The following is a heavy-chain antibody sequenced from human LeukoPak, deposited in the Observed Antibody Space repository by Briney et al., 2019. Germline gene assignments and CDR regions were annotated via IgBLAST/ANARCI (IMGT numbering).Heavy chain of an antibody. CDR2: ISSSSSYI. J-gene: IGHJ3*02. V-gene: IGHV3-21*01. D-gene: IGHD1-26*01. Sequence: GGSLRLFCAASGFTFSSYSMKWVRQAPGKGLEWVSSISSSSSYIYYADSVKDRFTISRDNAKNSLYLQMNSLGAEDTAVYYCARVPGRRADAFDIWGQGTMVTVSS. CDR3: ARVPGRRADAFDI. CDR1: GFTFSSYS.